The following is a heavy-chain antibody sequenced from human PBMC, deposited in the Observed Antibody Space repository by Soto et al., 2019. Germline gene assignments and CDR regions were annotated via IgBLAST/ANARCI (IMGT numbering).Heavy chain of an antibody. V-gene: IGHV1-3*01. CDR3: ARGPGGPDGPGDY. J-gene: IGHJ4*02. Sequence: QVQLVQSGAEVKKPGASVKVSCKASGYTFTNYAMHWVRQAPGQRLEWMGWINAGNGNTKYSQKFQGRVTITRDTSASTAHMDLGSLRSEDTAVYYCARGPGGPDGPGDYWGQGTLVTVSS. D-gene: IGHD2-15*01. CDR2: INAGNGNT. CDR1: GYTFTNYA.